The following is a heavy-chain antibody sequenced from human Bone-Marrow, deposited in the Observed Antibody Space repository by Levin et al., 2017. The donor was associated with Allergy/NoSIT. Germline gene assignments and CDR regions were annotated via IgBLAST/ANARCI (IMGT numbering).Heavy chain of an antibody. J-gene: IGHJ4*02. D-gene: IGHD2-15*01. CDR2: VYYSGST. Sequence: KSSETLSLTCIVSGDSITSGDFYWNWLRQPPGKGLEWIGYVYYSGSTFYNSSLKSRVTISIDTSEIQFSLRLSSVTAADTAVYYCARSPLYCSGDTCHGLLDYWGQGILVTVSS. CDR1: GDSITSGDFY. CDR3: ARSPLYCSGDTCHGLLDY. V-gene: IGHV4-30-4*01.